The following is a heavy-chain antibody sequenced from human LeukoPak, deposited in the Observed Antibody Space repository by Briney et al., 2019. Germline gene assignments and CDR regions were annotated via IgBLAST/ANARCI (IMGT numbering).Heavy chain of an antibody. D-gene: IGHD1-1*01. CDR2: INPNSGGT. J-gene: IGHJ5*02. CDR3: ARGYVAMLVDPRNGFAP. V-gene: IGHV1-2*06. CDR1: GYTFTGYY. Sequence: GASVKVSCKASGYTFTGYYMHWVRQAPGQGLEWMGRINPNSGGTNYAQKFQGRVTMTRDTSISTAYMELSRLRSDDTAVYYCARGYVAMLVDPRNGFAPWGQGTLVTVSS.